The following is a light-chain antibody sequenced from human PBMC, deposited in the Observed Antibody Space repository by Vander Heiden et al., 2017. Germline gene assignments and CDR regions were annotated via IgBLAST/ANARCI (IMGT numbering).Light chain of an antibody. V-gene: IGLV2-14*01. CDR3: SSYTSSSTLV. Sequence: QSALTPPASLSRSPGPSITISCTGTSRDAGGSNYVPSFPQPPGQAPKLMPFSVSNQASGVSNRFAGSKSGNTASLTISGLQAEDEADYDGSSYTSSSTLVFGGGTKLTVL. CDR2: SVS. J-gene: IGLJ2*01. CDR1: SRDAGGSNY.